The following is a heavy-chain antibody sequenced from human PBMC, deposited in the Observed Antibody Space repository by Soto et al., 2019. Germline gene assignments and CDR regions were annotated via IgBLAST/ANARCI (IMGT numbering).Heavy chain of an antibody. CDR2: MNPNTGNS. CDR3: ARRAETNGWNGFGADKYYFDF. V-gene: IGHV1-8*01. J-gene: IGHJ4*02. D-gene: IGHD1-1*01. CDR1: GYTFTSYD. Sequence: SVKVSCDASGYTFTSYDIYWVRQATGQGLEWMGWMNPNTGNSGYAQKFQGRVTMTSDTSISTAHMELSSLRSEDTAVYYCARRAETNGWNGFGADKYYFDFWGQGTLVTVSS.